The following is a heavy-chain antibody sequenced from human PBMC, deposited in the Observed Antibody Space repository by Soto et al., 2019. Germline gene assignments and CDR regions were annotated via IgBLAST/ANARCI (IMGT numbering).Heavy chain of an antibody. Sequence: GGSLRLSCAASGFTVSSNYMSWVRQAPGKGLEWVSVIYSGGSTYYADSVKGRFTISRDNSKNTLYLQMNSLRAEDTAVYYCARALYHYCGSTICYYMDVWGKGTTVTVSS. CDR3: ARALYHYCGSTICYYMDV. V-gene: IGHV3-53*01. J-gene: IGHJ6*03. CDR2: IYSGGST. D-gene: IGHD2-2*01. CDR1: GFTVSSNY.